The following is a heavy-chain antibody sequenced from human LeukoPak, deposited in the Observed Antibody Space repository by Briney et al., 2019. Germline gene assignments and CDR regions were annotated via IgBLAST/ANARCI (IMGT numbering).Heavy chain of an antibody. CDR3: ARHRGYCSSTSCSYNWFDP. V-gene: IGHV4-59*08. CDR2: IYYSGST. D-gene: IGHD2-2*03. Sequence: SETLSPTCTVSGGSISSYYWTWIRHPPGKGLEWIVYIYYSGSTKYNPSLKSRVTMSVDTSKNRFSLKLSSVTAADTAVYYCARHRGYCSSTSCSYNWFDPWGQGTLVTVSS. CDR1: GGSISSYY. J-gene: IGHJ5*02.